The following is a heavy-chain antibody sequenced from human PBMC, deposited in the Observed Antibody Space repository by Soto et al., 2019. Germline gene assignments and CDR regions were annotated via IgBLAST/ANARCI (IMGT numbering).Heavy chain of an antibody. J-gene: IGHJ6*02. CDR3: ARDGVVGDYRVDV. CDR1: GDSVSSYSAA. V-gene: IGHV6-1*01. D-gene: IGHD1-26*01. CDR2: TYYRSRFFS. Sequence: SQTLSLTCAISGDSVSSYSAAWNWIRQSPSGGLEWLGRTYYRSRFFSDYAESVKSRIIINPDTSKNQFSLQLKSVTPEDTAVYYCARDGVVGDYRVDVWGQGTTVTVSS.